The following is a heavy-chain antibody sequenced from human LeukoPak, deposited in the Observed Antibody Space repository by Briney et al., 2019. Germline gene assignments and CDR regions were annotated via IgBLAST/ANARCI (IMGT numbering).Heavy chain of an antibody. CDR3: ARHPFSTYDAFDI. D-gene: IGHD3-3*02. Sequence: PSETLSLTCTVSGGSISSYYWSWIRQPPGKGLEWIGYIYCSGSTNYNPSLKSRVTISVDTPKNQFSLKLSSVTAADTAVYYCARHPFSTYDAFDIWGQGTMVTVSS. CDR2: IYCSGST. CDR1: GGSISSYY. J-gene: IGHJ3*02. V-gene: IGHV4-59*08.